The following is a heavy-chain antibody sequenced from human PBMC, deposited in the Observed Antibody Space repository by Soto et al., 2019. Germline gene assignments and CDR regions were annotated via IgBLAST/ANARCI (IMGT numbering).Heavy chain of an antibody. Sequence: SETLSLTCSVSVGSIIGSYWSWIRQSPGKGLEWLVYVYYTGSTNYSPSLRSRVIISLDTSKNEFSLRLSSVTAADTAVYFCARSVAVPGAHIDYWGQGTQVTVS. CDR1: VGSIIGSY. J-gene: IGHJ4*02. V-gene: IGHV4-59*01. CDR2: VYYTGST. D-gene: IGHD6-19*01. CDR3: ARSVAVPGAHIDY.